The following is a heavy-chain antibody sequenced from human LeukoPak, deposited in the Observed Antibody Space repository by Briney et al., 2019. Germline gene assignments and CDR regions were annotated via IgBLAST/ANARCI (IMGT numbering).Heavy chain of an antibody. Sequence: GESLKISCEGSGYSFTNYWIAWVRQLSGKGLEWMGIIYPADSDTRYSPSFQGQVTISADKSISTAYLQWSSLKASDTAMYYCARRGYCSGGDCFSNVFDIWGQGTVVTVSS. D-gene: IGHD2-15*01. J-gene: IGHJ3*02. CDR3: ARRGYCSGGDCFSNVFDI. CDR2: IYPADSDT. CDR1: GYSFTNYW. V-gene: IGHV5-51*01.